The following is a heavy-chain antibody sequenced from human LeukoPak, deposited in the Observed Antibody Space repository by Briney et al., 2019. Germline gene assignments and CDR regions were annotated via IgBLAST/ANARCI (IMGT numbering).Heavy chain of an antibody. CDR3: ARISHWNVLA. CDR1: GFTFSEYY. J-gene: IGHJ5*02. D-gene: IGHD1-1*01. Sequence: GGSLRLSCAASGFTFSEYYMSCIRQATGKGLEWVSYISSSGSTIYYADSVKGRFTISRENAKNSVYLQMNSLRAEYTAVYYCARISHWNVLAWGQGTLVTVSS. CDR2: ISSSGSTI. V-gene: IGHV3-11*04.